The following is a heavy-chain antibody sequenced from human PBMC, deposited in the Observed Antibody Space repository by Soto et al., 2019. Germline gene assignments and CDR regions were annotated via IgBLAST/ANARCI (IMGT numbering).Heavy chain of an antibody. Sequence: GASVQGSCKAAGYTFTSDYMHWVRQAPGQGLEWMGIINPSGGSTSYAQKFQGRVTMTRDTSTSTVYMELSSLRSEDTAVYYCARDFCSGGSCYAYFDYWGQGALVTVSS. J-gene: IGHJ4*02. D-gene: IGHD2-15*01. CDR3: ARDFCSGGSCYAYFDY. V-gene: IGHV1-46*01. CDR1: GYTFTSDY. CDR2: INPSGGST.